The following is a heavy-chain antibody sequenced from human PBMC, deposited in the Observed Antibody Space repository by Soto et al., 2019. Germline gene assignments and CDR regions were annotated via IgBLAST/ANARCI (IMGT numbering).Heavy chain of an antibody. CDR2: IYYTGST. J-gene: IGHJ6*02. Sequence: SETLSLTCTVSGGSIISGGHYWAWVRQHPGKGLEWMGYIYYTGSTSYNPSLESRLTMSVDTSKNQFSLRLDSVTAADTALYYCAKDRGSSGYNQYGMDVWGQGTTVTVSS. CDR1: GGSIISGGHY. D-gene: IGHD3-22*01. CDR3: AKDRGSSGYNQYGMDV. V-gene: IGHV4-31*03.